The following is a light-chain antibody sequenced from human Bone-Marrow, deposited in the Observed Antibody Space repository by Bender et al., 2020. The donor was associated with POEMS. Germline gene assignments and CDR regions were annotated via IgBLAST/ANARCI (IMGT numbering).Light chain of an antibody. CDR2: KDS. CDR3: QSADSSGTLGV. CDR1: ALPRQY. Sequence: SYELTQPPSVSASPGQTARITCSGDALPRQYAYWYQQKPGQAPVLLIYKDSERPSGIPERFSGSSSGTTVTLTISGVQAEDEADYYCQSADSSGTLGVFGGGTKLTVL. J-gene: IGLJ3*02. V-gene: IGLV3-25*03.